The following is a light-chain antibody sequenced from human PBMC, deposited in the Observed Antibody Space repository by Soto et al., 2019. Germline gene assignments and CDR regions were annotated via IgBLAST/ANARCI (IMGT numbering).Light chain of an antibody. CDR2: GAS. J-gene: IGKJ1*01. V-gene: IGKV3-15*01. CDR3: KHYNVWPRP. CDR1: QSVSSN. Sequence: EIVMTQSPATLSVSPGERATLSCRASQSVSSNLAWYQQKPGQAPRLLIYGASTRATGIPARFSGSGSGTAFPLTIGTLQSEDFAVYTCKHYNVWPRPFGQGTRVEIK.